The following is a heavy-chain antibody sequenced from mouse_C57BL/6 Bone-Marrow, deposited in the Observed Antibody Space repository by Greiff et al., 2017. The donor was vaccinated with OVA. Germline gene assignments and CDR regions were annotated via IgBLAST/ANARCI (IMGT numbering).Heavy chain of an antibody. CDR3: ARPHYYGSSWFAY. D-gene: IGHD1-1*01. CDR2: ISSGSSTI. J-gene: IGHJ3*01. CDR1: GFTFSDYG. Sequence: EVNVVESGGGLVKPGGSLKLSCAASGFTFSDYGMHWVRQAPEKGLEWVAYISSGSSTIYYADTVKGRFTISRDNAKNTLFLQMTSLRSEDTAMYYCARPHYYGSSWFAYWGQGTLVTVSA. V-gene: IGHV5-17*01.